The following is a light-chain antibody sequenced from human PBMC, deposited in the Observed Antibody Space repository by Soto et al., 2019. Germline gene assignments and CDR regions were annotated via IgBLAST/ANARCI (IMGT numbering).Light chain of an antibody. CDR3: QQTDTTPIT. CDR2: AAS. CDR1: QTINNY. Sequence: DIRITQSTSSPSASVGDRVTITCRTSQTINNYLNWYQQKPGKAPKLLIYAASSLQSGVPSRFSGSGSGTDFTLTISSLQPEDFATYFCQQTDTTPITFGQGTRLEI. J-gene: IGKJ5*01. V-gene: IGKV1-39*01.